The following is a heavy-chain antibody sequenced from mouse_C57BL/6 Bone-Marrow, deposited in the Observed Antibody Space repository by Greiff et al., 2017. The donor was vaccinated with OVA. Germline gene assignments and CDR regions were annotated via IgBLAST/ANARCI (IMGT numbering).Heavy chain of an antibody. J-gene: IGHJ2*01. CDR2: ISDGGSYT. CDR1: GFTFSSYA. D-gene: IGHD3-1*01. V-gene: IGHV5-4*01. Sequence: EVQGVESGGGLVKPGGSLKLSCAASGFTFSSYAMSWVRQTPEKRLEWVATISDGGSYTYYPDNVKGRFTISRDNAKNNLYLQMSHLKSEDTAMYYCASDPSSGYGYWGQGTTLTVSS. CDR3: ASDPSSGYGY.